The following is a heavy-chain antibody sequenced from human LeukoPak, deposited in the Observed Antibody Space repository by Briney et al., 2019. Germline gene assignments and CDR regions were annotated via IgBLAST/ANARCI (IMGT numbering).Heavy chain of an antibody. CDR2: ISDSGGGT. CDR3: AKYVMVVTVTFVAERYFDL. V-gene: IGHV3-23*01. Sequence: GGSLRLSCAASGFTFSSYAMTWVRQAPGKGLEWVSTISDSGGGTYYADSVKGRFTISRDNSKNTLYLQMNSLRAEDTAVYYCAKYVMVVTVTFVAERYFDLWGRGTLVTVSS. J-gene: IGHJ2*01. CDR1: GFTFSSYA. D-gene: IGHD2-21*02.